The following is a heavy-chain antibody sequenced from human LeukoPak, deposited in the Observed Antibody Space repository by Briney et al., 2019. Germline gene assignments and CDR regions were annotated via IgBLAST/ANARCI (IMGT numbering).Heavy chain of an antibody. CDR2: INHSGST. CDR3: GXSXPPXXPRIXGXAGTRXXXX. D-gene: IGHD6-13*01. V-gene: IGHV4-34*01. J-gene: IGHJ5*02. Sequence: SETLSLTCAVYGGSFSGYYWSWIRQPPGKGLEWIGEINHSGSTNYNPSLKRRVTISVDTSKNKFSLKLSYVTGAETAVYYCGXSXPPXXPRIXGXAGTRXXXXWGQGXLXTVX. CDR1: GGSFSGYY.